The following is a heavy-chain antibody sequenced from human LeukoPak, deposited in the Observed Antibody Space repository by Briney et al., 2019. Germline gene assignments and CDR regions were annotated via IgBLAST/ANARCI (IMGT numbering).Heavy chain of an antibody. CDR1: GFTFSDYY. CDR2: ISSSGSTT. V-gene: IGHV3-11*01. CDR3: ARATTRWELRFDP. Sequence: GGSLRLSCAASGFTFSDYYMSWIRQAPGKGLEWVSYISSSGSTTYYADSVKGRFTISRDNAKNSLYLQMNSLRAEDTAVYYCARATTRWELRFDPWGQGTLVTVSS. J-gene: IGHJ5*02. D-gene: IGHD1-26*01.